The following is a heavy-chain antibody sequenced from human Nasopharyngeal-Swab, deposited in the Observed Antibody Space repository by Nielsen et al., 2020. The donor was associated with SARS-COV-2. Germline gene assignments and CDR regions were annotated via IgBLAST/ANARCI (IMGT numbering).Heavy chain of an antibody. D-gene: IGHD6-19*01. CDR3: ARDSGVAGTKYYYYGMDV. V-gene: IGHV4-30-4*01. Sequence: RQAPGKGLEWIGYIYYSGSTYYNPSLKSRVTISVDTSENQFSLKLSSVTAADTAVYYCARDSGVAGTKYYYYGMDVWGQGTTVTVSS. CDR2: IYYSGST. J-gene: IGHJ6*02.